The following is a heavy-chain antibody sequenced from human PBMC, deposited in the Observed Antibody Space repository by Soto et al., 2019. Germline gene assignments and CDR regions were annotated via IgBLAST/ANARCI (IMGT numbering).Heavy chain of an antibody. V-gene: IGHV3-7*05. J-gene: IGHJ4*02. CDR3: GSATRSPDF. CDR1: GFTFSSLW. CDR2: IKEDGSVK. Sequence: EVQLVESGGDLVQPGGSLRLSCAASGFTFSSLWMTWVRQAPGKGLECVANIKEDGSVKYYVDSVKGRFTSSSDNAKNSLYLQMVGLRAEDTAVYYCGSATRSPDFRGQGTLVTVSS.